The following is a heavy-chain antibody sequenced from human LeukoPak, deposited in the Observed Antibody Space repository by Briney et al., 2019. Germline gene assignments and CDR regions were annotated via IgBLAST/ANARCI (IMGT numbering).Heavy chain of an antibody. CDR2: IYYSGST. CDR3: ARVGAYDAFDI. CDR1: GGSISSFY. Sequence: SETLSLTCAVSGGSISSFYWSWIRQPPGKGLEWIGYIYYSGSTNYNPTLKRRVTISVDTSKNQFPLKLSSVTAADTAVYYCARVGAYDAFDIWGQGTMVTGSS. D-gene: IGHD2-21*01. V-gene: IGHV4-59*01. J-gene: IGHJ3*02.